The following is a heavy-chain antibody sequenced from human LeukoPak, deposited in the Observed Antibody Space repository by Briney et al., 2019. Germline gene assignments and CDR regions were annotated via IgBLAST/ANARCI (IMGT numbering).Heavy chain of an antibody. Sequence: PGGSLRLSCAASGFTVSSNYMSWVRRAPGKGLEWVSSISSSSTYIYYADSVKGRFTIPRDNAKNSLYLQMNSLRAEDTAVYYCAREPTAMILWGQGTLVTVSS. CDR1: GFTVSSNY. V-gene: IGHV3-21*01. J-gene: IGHJ4*02. CDR3: AREPTAMIL. CDR2: ISSSSTYI. D-gene: IGHD5-18*01.